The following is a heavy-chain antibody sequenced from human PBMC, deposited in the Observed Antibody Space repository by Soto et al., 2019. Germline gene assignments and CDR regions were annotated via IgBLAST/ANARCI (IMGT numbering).Heavy chain of an antibody. CDR3: AKGGGPYSSGWYFDY. CDR1: GFTFSSYA. V-gene: IGHV3-23*01. D-gene: IGHD6-19*01. CDR2: ISGSGGST. Sequence: EVQLLESGGGLVQPGGSLRLSCAASGFTFSSYAMSWVRQAPGKGLKWVSAISGSGGSTYYADSVKGRFTISRDNSKNTLYLQMNSLRAEDTAVYYSAKGGGPYSSGWYFDYWGQGTLVTVPS. J-gene: IGHJ4*02.